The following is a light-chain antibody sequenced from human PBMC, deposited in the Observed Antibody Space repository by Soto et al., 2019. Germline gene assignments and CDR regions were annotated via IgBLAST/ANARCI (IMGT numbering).Light chain of an antibody. Sequence: DIQMTQSPSSLSASVRDRVTITCRASQSISSYLNWYQQKPGKAPKLLIYAASSLQSGVPSRFSGSGSGTDFTLTISSLQPEDFATYYCQQSYSTPPYTFGKGTKLEIK. J-gene: IGKJ2*01. V-gene: IGKV1-39*01. CDR3: QQSYSTPPYT. CDR2: AAS. CDR1: QSISSY.